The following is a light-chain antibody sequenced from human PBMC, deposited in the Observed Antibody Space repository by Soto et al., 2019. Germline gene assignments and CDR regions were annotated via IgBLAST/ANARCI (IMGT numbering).Light chain of an antibody. CDR2: DVS. J-gene: IGLJ1*01. Sequence: QSALTQSPSASGSPGQSVTISCTGTSSDIGGYNSVSWHQQHPGKAPKVMIYDVSKWPSGVPDRFSGSKSGNTASLTVSALQAEDEADYYCSSYTDRNNLVFGTGTKLTVL. CDR3: SSYTDRNNLV. CDR1: SSDIGGYNS. V-gene: IGLV2-8*01.